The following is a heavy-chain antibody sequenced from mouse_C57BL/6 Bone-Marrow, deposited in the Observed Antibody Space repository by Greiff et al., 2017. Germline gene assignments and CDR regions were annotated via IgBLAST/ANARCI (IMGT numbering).Heavy chain of an antibody. CDR2: ISSGGSYT. CDR3: ASSLYYGSSLAY. D-gene: IGHD1-1*01. V-gene: IGHV5-6*02. Sequence: DVMLVESGGDLVKPGGSLKLSCAASGFTFSSYGMSWVRQTPDKRLEWVATISSGGSYTYYPDSVKGRFTISRDNAKNTLYLQMSSLKSEDTAMYYCASSLYYGSSLAYWGQGTLVTVSA. J-gene: IGHJ3*01. CDR1: GFTFSSYG.